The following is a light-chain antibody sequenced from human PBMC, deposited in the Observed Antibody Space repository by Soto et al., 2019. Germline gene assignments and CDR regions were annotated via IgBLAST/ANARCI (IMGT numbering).Light chain of an antibody. CDR2: KAS. J-gene: IGKJ1*01. CDR3: QQYNFYSRT. Sequence: DIQMTQSPSTLSASVGETVTITCPASQSISTWLAWYQQKAGKAPKLLIYKASSLQSGVPSRFSGIGSGTEFTLTISGLQPDDFATYYCQQYNFYSRTFGQGTKVEIK. V-gene: IGKV1-5*03. CDR1: QSISTW.